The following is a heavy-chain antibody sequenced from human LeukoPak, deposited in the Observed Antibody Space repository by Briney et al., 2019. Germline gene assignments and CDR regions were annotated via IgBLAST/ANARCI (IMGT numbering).Heavy chain of an antibody. CDR2: IYTSGST. V-gene: IGHV4-4*07. CDR3: ARVVYSGSCYYFDY. Sequence: PSETLSLTCTVYGGSISSYYWSWIRQPAGKGRAWIGRIYTSGSTNYNPSLKSRVTMSVDTSKNQFSLKLSSVTAADTAVYYCARVVYSGSCYYFDYWGQGTLVTVSS. D-gene: IGHD1-26*01. CDR1: GGSISSYY. J-gene: IGHJ4*02.